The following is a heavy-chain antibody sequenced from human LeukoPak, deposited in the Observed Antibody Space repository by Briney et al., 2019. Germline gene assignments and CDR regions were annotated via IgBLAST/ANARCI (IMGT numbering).Heavy chain of an antibody. V-gene: IGHV3-7*01. J-gene: IGHJ4*02. CDR2: IKRDGSTI. CDR3: ARLRGDVTDLDL. Sequence: GGSLRLSCAASGFTFSCCWMSWVRQAPGRGLEWVATIKRDGSTIHYVDSVKDRFTISRDNAKNSLSLQMNGLRAEDTAIYYCARLRGDVTDLDLWGQGTLVTVSS. CDR1: GFTFSCCW. D-gene: IGHD2-21*02.